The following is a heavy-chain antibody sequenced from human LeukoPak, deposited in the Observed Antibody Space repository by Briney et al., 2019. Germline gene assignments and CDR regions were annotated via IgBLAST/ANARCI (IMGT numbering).Heavy chain of an antibody. V-gene: IGHV1-18*01. CDR2: SSPYKGDS. J-gene: IGHJ4*02. D-gene: IGHD6-19*01. CDR3: ARVSYNTGWNGDY. Sequence: ASVKVSCKTSGYTFSSYGVDWVRQAPRQGLEWMGWSSPYKGDSKFAEKFQGRVTMTTDTSTSTAFMELRSLRSDDTGVYYCARVSYNTGWNGDYWGQGTPVTVSS. CDR1: GYTFSSYG.